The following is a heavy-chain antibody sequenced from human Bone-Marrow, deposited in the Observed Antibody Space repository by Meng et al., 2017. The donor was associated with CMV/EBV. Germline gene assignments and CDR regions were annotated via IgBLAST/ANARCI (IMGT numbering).Heavy chain of an antibody. Sequence: QITLQESGPTLVKPNQTSPPTCTFSGFSLSTSGVGVGWIRQPPGKALEWLALIYCNDDKRYSPSLKSRLTITKDTSKNQVVLTMTNMDPVDTATYYCAHRRKTVGYFDYWGQGTLVTVSS. J-gene: IGHJ4*02. CDR1: GFSLSTSGVG. CDR2: IYCNDDK. D-gene: IGHD4-23*01. CDR3: AHRRKTVGYFDY. V-gene: IGHV2-5*01.